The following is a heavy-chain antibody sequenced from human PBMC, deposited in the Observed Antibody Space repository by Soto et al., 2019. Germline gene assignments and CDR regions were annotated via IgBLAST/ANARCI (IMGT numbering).Heavy chain of an antibody. J-gene: IGHJ3*02. D-gene: IGHD6-13*01. CDR2: ISGSGDVT. CDR1: GFTFSTSS. Sequence: EVQVLESGGNLVQPGGSLRLTCAFSGFTFSTSSMNWVRQAPGKGLEGVSSISGSGDVTLYADSVKGRFTTSRDNAERTVYLQMKSLRVGDTATYHCARGWAASGADAFDIWGPGTMVTVSS. CDR3: ARGWAASGADAFDI. V-gene: IGHV3-23*01.